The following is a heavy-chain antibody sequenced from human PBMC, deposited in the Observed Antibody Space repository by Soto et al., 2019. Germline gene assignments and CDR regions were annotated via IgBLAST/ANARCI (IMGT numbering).Heavy chain of an antibody. J-gene: IGHJ4*02. D-gene: IGHD2-15*01. CDR3: ATGQVVAATH. CDR2: IYYSGST. Sequence: SETLSLTCTVSGGSISSYYWSWIRQPPGKGLEWIGYIYYSGSTNYSPSLKSRVTISVDTSKNQFSLKLSSVTAADTAVYYCATGQVVAATHWGQGTLVTVSS. V-gene: IGHV4-59*01. CDR1: GGSISSYY.